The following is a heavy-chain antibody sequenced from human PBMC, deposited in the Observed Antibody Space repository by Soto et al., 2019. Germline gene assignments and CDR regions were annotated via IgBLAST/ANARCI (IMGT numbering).Heavy chain of an antibody. CDR2: IYYSGST. CDR1: GGSISSYY. Sequence: SETLSLTCTVSGGSISSYYWSWIRQPPGKGLEWIGYIYYSGSTNYNPSLKSRVTISVDTSKNQFSLKLSSVTAADTAVYYCAREQKFGSGSYYKDYYYGMDVRGQGTTVTVSS. J-gene: IGHJ6*02. D-gene: IGHD3-10*01. V-gene: IGHV4-59*01. CDR3: AREQKFGSGSYYKDYYYGMDV.